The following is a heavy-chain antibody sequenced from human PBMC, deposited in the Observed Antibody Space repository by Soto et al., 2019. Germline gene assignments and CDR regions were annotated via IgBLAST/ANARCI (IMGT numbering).Heavy chain of an antibody. J-gene: IGHJ5*02. V-gene: IGHV2-5*02. Sequence: TQVRPTPTRELTYTFAGAALIKRREGVAWIRQPPGKALEWLALIYWDDDKRYSPSLKSRLTITKDTSKRQVVLTMTNMDPVDTGTYYCAHTPTVVPAATSSWFDPWGQGTLVTVSS. D-gene: IGHD2-15*01. CDR2: IYWDDDK. CDR1: GAALIKRREG. CDR3: AHTPTVVPAATSSWFDP.